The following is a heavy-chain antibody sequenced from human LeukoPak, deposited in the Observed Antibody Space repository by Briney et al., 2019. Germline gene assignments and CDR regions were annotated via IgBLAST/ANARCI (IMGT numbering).Heavy chain of an antibody. J-gene: IGHJ6*04. V-gene: IGHV3-7*01. Sequence: GGSMRLSCAASGFTFSSYWTSWVRQAPGKGLEWVANIKQEGNEKNYVDSVKGRFTISRDKAKNSLYLQMNSLRAEDTAVYYCARALGRLQPYYYYYGMDVWGEGATVTVSS. CDR1: GFTFSSYW. CDR2: IKQEGNEK. D-gene: IGHD5-24*01. CDR3: ARALGRLQPYYYYYGMDV.